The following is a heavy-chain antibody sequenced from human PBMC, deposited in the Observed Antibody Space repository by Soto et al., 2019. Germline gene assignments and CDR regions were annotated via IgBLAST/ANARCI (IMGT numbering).Heavy chain of an antibody. CDR1: GYSFSVYF. CDR2: INPNSGGT. Sequence: ATVKGSWKASGYSFSVYFRHWGRQAPGQGVEWMGWINPNSGGTNYAQKYQGRVTMTRDTSISTAYMELSRLRSDDTAVYYCARDLGYWSGGSCYYYYGMEVWGQATTVTVPS. CDR3: ARDLGYWSGGSCYYYYGMEV. V-gene: IGHV1-2*02. J-gene: IGHJ6*02. D-gene: IGHD2-15*01.